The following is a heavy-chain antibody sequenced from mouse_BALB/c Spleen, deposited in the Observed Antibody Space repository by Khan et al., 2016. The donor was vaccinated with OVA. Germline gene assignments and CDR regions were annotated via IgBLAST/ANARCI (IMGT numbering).Heavy chain of an antibody. CDR3: TRRGNDDCFDY. CDR2: IDPFSGAS. J-gene: IGHJ3*01. V-gene: IGHV1-31*01. D-gene: IGHD2-12*01. Sequence: VQLKQSGPELMKPGASVKISCKASGYSFTSYYIHWMMQSHGRSLEWIGYIDPFSGASTYNQKFKGKATLTVDKSSSTAYIHLRNLTSEDSAVYYCTRRGNDDCFDYWGQGTLVTVSA. CDR1: GYSFTSYY.